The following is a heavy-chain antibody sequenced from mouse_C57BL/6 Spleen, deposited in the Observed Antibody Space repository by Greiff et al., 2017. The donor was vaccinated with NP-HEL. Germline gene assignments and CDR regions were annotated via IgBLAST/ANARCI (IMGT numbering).Heavy chain of an antibody. V-gene: IGHV1-52*01. CDR2: IDPSDSET. D-gene: IGHD1-1*01. Sequence: QVQLQQPGAELVRPGSSVKLSCKASGYTFTSYWMHWVKQRPIQGLEWIGNIDPSDSETHYNQKFKDKATLTVDKSSSTAYMQLSSLTSEDSAVYYCARGRYYARDYAMDYWGQGTSVTVSS. J-gene: IGHJ4*01. CDR3: ARGRYYARDYAMDY. CDR1: GYTFTSYW.